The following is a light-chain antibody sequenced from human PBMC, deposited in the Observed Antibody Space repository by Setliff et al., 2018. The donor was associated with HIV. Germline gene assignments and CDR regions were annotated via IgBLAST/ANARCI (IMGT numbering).Light chain of an antibody. Sequence: QSALTQPASVSGSPGQSITISCTGTNSDVGSYNLVSWYQQHPGKAPKLMIYDVSKRPSGVSSRFSGSKSGNAASLTISGLQAEDEADYYCCSYAGSYTSLYVFGTGTKVTVL. J-gene: IGLJ1*01. CDR1: NSDVGSYNL. CDR3: CSYAGSYTSLYV. V-gene: IGLV2-23*02. CDR2: DVS.